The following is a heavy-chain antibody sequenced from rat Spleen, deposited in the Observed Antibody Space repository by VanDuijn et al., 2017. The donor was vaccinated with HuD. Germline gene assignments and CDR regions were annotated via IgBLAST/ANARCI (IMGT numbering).Heavy chain of an antibody. V-gene: IGHV5-25*01. CDR2: ISPVGGNI. CDR3: VRHWGY. Sequence: EVQLVESGGGLVQPGRSMKLSCAASGFTFSSYNMAWVRQAPTKGLEWVASISPVGGNIYYRDSVKGRFTISRENAKSTLYLQMDGLRSEDTAIYYCVRHWGYWGQGVMVTVSS. CDR1: GFTFSSYN. J-gene: IGHJ2*01. D-gene: IGHD4-6*01.